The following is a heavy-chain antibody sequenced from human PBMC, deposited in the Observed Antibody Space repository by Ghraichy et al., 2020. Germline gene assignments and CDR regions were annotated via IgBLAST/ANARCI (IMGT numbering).Heavy chain of an antibody. V-gene: IGHV3-23*01. D-gene: IGHD7-27*01. CDR1: GFTFGSVD. Sequence: SCAASGFTFGSVDMNWFRQAPGRGPEWVSNINGGGYSTYYADAVKGRFTISRDNSKNTLFLQMNSLRVEDTAVYYCAGDPNWGYGYWGQGTLVTVSS. CDR3: AGDPNWGYGY. J-gene: IGHJ4*02. CDR2: INGGGYST.